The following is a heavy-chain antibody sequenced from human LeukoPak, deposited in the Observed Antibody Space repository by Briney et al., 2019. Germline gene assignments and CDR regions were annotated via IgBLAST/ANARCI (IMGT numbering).Heavy chain of an antibody. CDR1: GGSFSGYY. Sequence: SETLSLTCAVYGGSFSGYYWSWIRQPPGKGLEWIGEINHSGSTNYNPSLKSRVTISVDTSKNQFSLKLSSVTAADTAVYYCARHLSTLDILTGYYKGDAFDIWGQGTMVTVSS. CDR2: INHSGST. V-gene: IGHV4-34*01. CDR3: ARHLSTLDILTGYYKGDAFDI. D-gene: IGHD3-9*01. J-gene: IGHJ3*02.